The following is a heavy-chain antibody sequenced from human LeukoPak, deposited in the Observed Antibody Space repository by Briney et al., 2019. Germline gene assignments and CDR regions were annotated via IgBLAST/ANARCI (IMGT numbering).Heavy chain of an antibody. CDR3: ARGSRRLLLRPFDY. D-gene: IGHD3-22*01. V-gene: IGHV4-59*01. J-gene: IGHJ4*02. Sequence: SETLSLTCTVSGGSISSYYWSWIRQPPGKGLEWIGYIYYSGSTNYNPSLKSRVTISVDTSKNQFSLKLSSVTAADTAVYYCARGSRRLLLRPFDYWGQGTLVTVSS. CDR1: GGSISSYY. CDR2: IYYSGST.